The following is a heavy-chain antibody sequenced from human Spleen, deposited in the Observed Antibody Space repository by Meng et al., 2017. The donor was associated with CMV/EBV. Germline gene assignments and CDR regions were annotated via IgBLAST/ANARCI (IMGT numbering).Heavy chain of an antibody. Sequence: GGSLRLSCKGSGYSFTSYWIGWVRQMPGKGLEWMGIIYPGDSDTRYSPSFQGQVTISADKSNSTAYLQWSSLKASDTAMYYCARLLPDIVVLPATMGAAFDYWGQGTLVTVSS. J-gene: IGHJ4*02. CDR2: IYPGDSDT. CDR1: GYSFTSYW. V-gene: IGHV5-51*01. CDR3: ARLLPDIVVLPATMGAAFDY. D-gene: IGHD2-2*01.